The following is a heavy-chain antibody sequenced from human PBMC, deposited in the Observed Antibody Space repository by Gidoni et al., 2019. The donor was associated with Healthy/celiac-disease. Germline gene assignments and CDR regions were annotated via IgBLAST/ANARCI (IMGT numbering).Heavy chain of an antibody. CDR2: IYYSGST. D-gene: IGHD1-26*01. CDR3: ARDAKYSGSYPNWFDP. CDR1: GGSISSYY. J-gene: IGHJ5*02. Sequence: QVQLQESGPGLVKPSATLSLTCTVPGGSISSYYWSWIRQPPGKGLEWIGYIYYSGSTNYNPSLKSRVTISVDTSKNQFSLKLSSVTAADTAVYYCARDAKYSGSYPNWFDPWGQGTLVTVSS. V-gene: IGHV4-59*01.